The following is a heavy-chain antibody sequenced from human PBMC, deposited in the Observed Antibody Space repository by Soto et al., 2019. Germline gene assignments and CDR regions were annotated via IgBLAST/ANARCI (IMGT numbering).Heavy chain of an antibody. CDR2: ISHKSSAI. CDR3: ARDPYSSTTLTIIDY. Sequence: EVQLVESGGGLVQPGGSLRLSCAASGFTFSNYAMNWVRQAPGKGLEWVSYISHKSSAIYHADSVKGRFTISRDNAKNSLYLQMNSLRDEDTAVYYCARDPYSSTTLTIIDYWGQGTLVTVSS. D-gene: IGHD4-17*01. CDR1: GFTFSNYA. V-gene: IGHV3-48*02. J-gene: IGHJ4*02.